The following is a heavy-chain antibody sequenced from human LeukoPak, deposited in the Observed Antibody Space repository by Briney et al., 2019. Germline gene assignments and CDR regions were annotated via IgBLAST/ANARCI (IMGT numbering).Heavy chain of an antibody. D-gene: IGHD6-13*01. Sequence: GGSLRLSCAASGFTFSSYTMNWVRQAPGKGLEWVSSISSSSSYIYYADSVKGRFTISRDNAKNSLYLQMNSLRDEDTAVYYCARDPGSSSYADYWGQGTLVTVSS. J-gene: IGHJ4*02. CDR3: ARDPGSSSYADY. CDR1: GFTFSSYT. CDR2: ISSSSSYI. V-gene: IGHV3-21*01.